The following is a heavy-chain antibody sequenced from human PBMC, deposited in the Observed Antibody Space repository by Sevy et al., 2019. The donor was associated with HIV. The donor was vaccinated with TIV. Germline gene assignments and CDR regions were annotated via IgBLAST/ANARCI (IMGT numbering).Heavy chain of an antibody. D-gene: IGHD3-3*01. CDR1: GYTFTSYD. CDR3: ARGGNGDFWSYEYYYYGMDV. Sequence: ASVKVSCEALGYTFTSYDINWVRQAPGQGLEWMGWMSPNTGATGFAQKFQGRVTLTRNKSITTAYMELSSLTYEDTAVYYCARGGNGDFWSYEYYYYGMDVWGQGTTVTVSS. CDR2: MSPNTGAT. V-gene: IGHV1-8*01. J-gene: IGHJ6*02.